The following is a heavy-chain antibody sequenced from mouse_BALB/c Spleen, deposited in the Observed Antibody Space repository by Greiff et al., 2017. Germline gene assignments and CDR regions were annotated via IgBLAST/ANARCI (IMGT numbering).Heavy chain of an antibody. D-gene: IGHD2-2*01. J-gene: IGHJ2*01. Sequence: EVKVVESGGGLVQPGGSRKLSCAASGFTFSSFGMHWVRQAPEKGLEWVAYISSGSSTIYYADTVKGRFTISRDNPKNTLFLQMTSLRSEDTAMYYCARNMRLRKCFDYWGQGTTLTVSS. CDR3: ARNMRLRKCFDY. V-gene: IGHV5-17*02. CDR2: ISSGSSTI. CDR1: GFTFSSFG.